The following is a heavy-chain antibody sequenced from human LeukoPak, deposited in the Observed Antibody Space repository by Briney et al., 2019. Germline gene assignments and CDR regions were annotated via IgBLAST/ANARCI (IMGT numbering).Heavy chain of an antibody. D-gene: IGHD3-16*01. J-gene: IGHJ6*03. CDR1: GGTFSDYA. CDR2: IIPIFNTT. Sequence: GASVKVSCKATGGTFSDYAFSWVRQAPGQGLEWMGRIIPIFNTTNSAQKFQSRVTITADKSSSTAYMELSSLRSDDTAVYYCARQGGARQDYHMDVWGRGTTVTVSS. CDR3: ARQGGARQDYHMDV. V-gene: IGHV1-69*06.